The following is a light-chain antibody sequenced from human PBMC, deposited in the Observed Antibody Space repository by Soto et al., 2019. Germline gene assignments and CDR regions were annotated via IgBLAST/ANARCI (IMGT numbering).Light chain of an antibody. J-gene: IGLJ2*01. Sequence: QSVLTQPPSVSAAPGQKVTIYCSGSSSNLGNNYVSWYQQLPGTAPKLLIYDNNKRPSGIPDRFSGSKSGTSATLGITGLLTGDEADYYCGTWDSSLSAAVFGGGTKLTVL. CDR3: GTWDSSLSAAV. CDR1: SSNLGNNY. V-gene: IGLV1-51*01. CDR2: DNN.